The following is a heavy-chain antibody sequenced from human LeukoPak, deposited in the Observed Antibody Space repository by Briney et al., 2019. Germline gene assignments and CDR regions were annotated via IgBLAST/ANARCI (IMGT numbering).Heavy chain of an antibody. Sequence: SETLSLTCAVYGGPFSGYYWSWIRQPPGKGLEWIGEINHSGSTNYNPSLKSRVTISVDTSKNQFSLKLSSVTAADTAVYYCARNYDISTGYYSGLDYWGQGTLVTVSS. CDR1: GGPFSGYY. V-gene: IGHV4-34*01. J-gene: IGHJ4*02. CDR2: INHSGST. D-gene: IGHD3-9*01. CDR3: ARNYDISTGYYSGLDY.